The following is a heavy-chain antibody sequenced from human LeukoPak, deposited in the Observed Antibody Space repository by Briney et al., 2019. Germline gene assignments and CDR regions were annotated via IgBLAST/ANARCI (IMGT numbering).Heavy chain of an antibody. D-gene: IGHD2-2*01. J-gene: IGHJ5*02. CDR3: ARGARIVVAPVNWFDP. CDR1: GGSISSGDYY. Sequence: SETLSLTCTVSGGSISSGDYYWSWIRQPPGKGLEWIGYIYYSGSTYYNPSLKSRVTISVDTSKNQFSLKLSSVTAADTAVYYCARGARIVVAPVNWFDPWGQGTLVTVSS. CDR2: IYYSGST. V-gene: IGHV4-30-4*01.